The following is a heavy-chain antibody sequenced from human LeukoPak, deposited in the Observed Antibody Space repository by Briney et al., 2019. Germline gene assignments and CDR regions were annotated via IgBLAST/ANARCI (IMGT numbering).Heavy chain of an antibody. Sequence: SETLSLTCTVSGGSISSYYWSWIRQPPGRGLEWIGYIYYSGSTNYNPSLKSRVTISVDTSKNQFSLKLSSVTTADTAVYYCARENGLGATVDYWGQGTLVTVSS. D-gene: IGHD1-26*01. V-gene: IGHV4-59*01. CDR2: IYYSGST. CDR1: GGSISSYY. J-gene: IGHJ4*02. CDR3: ARENGLGATVDY.